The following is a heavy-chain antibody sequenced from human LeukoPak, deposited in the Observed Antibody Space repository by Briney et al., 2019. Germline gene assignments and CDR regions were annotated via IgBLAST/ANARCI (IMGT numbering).Heavy chain of an antibody. Sequence: GGSLRLSCAASGFTFSSYEVNWVRQAPGKGLEWVSYISSSGSTIYYADSVKGRFTISRDNAKNSLYLQMNSLRAEDTAVYYGAIGAIQLWFDYWGQGTLVTVSS. CDR1: GFTFSSYE. CDR3: AIGAIQLWFDY. J-gene: IGHJ4*02. CDR2: ISSSGSTI. D-gene: IGHD5-18*01. V-gene: IGHV3-48*03.